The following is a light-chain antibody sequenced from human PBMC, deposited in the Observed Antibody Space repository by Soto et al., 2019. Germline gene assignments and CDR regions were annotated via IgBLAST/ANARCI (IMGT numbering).Light chain of an antibody. CDR3: QQCFSLPPT. J-gene: IGKJ1*01. Sequence: DIQMTQSPSSLSASVGDRVTITCRASQGIRHYLAWYQQKPGKVPKLLIYEASNLQSGVPSRFSGSGSGTEFTLTISNLQPDDFAVYYCQQCFSLPPTFGHGTKVDIK. CDR1: QGIRHY. CDR2: EAS. V-gene: IGKV1-27*01.